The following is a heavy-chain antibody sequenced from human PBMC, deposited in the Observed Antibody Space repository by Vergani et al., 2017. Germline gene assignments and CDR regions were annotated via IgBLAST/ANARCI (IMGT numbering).Heavy chain of an antibody. J-gene: IGHJ3*02. V-gene: IGHV3-33*01. CDR1: GFTFSSYG. Sequence: QVQLVESGGGVVQPGRSLRLSCAASGFTFSSYGMHWVRQAPGKGLEWVAVIWYDGSNKYYADSVKGRFTISRDNSKNTLFLQMISLRAEDTAVYYCASWNQGVVYAFDIWGQGTLVTVSS. D-gene: IGHD1-14*01. CDR2: IWYDGSNK. CDR3: ASWNQGVVYAFDI.